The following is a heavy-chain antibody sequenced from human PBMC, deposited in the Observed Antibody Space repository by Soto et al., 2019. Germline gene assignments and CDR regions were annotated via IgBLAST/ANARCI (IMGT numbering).Heavy chain of an antibody. CDR3: ARGRASGSYYLLDY. CDR1: GYIFTDYY. V-gene: IGHV1-2*06. J-gene: IGHJ4*02. Sequence: GASVKVSCKASGYIFTDYYMHWVRQAPGQELGWMGRINPNSGGTNYAQKFQGRVTMTRDTAIRTAYMEVSRLRSDDTAVYYCARGRASGSYYLLDYWGQGTLVTVSS. D-gene: IGHD3-10*01. CDR2: INPNSGGT.